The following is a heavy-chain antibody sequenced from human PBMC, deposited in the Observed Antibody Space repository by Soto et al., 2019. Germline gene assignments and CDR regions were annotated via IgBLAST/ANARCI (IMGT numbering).Heavy chain of an antibody. CDR1: GYTFTSYG. Sequence: QVQLVQSGGEVKKPGASVKVSCKASGYTFTSYGFSWVRQAPGQGLEWMGWINGYNGNTHYAQKFQGRVTRTIDTSTSTAYMELWTLISDDTAVYYCARSWVTGKGGMDVWGQGTTVTVSS. V-gene: IGHV1-18*01. CDR2: INGYNGNT. CDR3: ARSWVTGKGGMDV. J-gene: IGHJ6*02. D-gene: IGHD3-16*01.